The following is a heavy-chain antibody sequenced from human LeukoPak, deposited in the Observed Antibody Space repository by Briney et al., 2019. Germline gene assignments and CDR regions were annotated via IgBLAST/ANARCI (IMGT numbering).Heavy chain of an antibody. J-gene: IGHJ5*02. Sequence: VGSLRLSCAASGFDFSTYEMNWVRQAPGKGLEWIADITISGHTKNYADSVKGRFTISRDNARTSLYLQMNSLRVEDTGVYYCARGDPHADLWGQGTLVTVSS. CDR3: ARGDPHADL. CDR1: GFDFSTYE. V-gene: IGHV3-48*03. CDR2: ITISGHTK.